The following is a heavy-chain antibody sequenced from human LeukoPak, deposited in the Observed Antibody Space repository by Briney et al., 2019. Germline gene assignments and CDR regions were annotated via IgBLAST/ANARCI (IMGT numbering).Heavy chain of an antibody. V-gene: IGHV4-59*01. CDR1: GGSISSYY. D-gene: IGHD1-26*01. Sequence: SETLSLTCTVSGGSISSYYWSWIRQPPGKGLEWIGYIYYSGSTNYNPSLKSRVTISVDTSKNQFSLKLSSVTAADTAVYYCARDLLEWELSIWGQGTMVTVSS. CDR2: IYYSGST. CDR3: ARDLLEWELSI. J-gene: IGHJ3*02.